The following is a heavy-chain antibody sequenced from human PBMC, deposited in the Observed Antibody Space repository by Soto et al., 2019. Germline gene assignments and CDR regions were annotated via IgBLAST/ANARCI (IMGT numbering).Heavy chain of an antibody. CDR3: ARDLRAGYSGYDIVSYYYYGMDV. CDR1: GYTFTGYY. Sequence: ASVKVSCKASGYTFTGYYMHWVRQAPGQGLEWMGWINPNSGGTNYAQKFQGWVTMTRDTSISTAYMELSRLRSDDTAVYYCARDLRAGYSGYDIVSYYYYGMDVWGQGTTVTVSS. J-gene: IGHJ6*02. CDR2: INPNSGGT. V-gene: IGHV1-2*04. D-gene: IGHD5-12*01.